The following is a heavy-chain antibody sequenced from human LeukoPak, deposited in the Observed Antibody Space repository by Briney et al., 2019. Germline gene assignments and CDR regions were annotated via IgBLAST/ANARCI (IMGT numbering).Heavy chain of an antibody. CDR2: TYYTGST. CDR1: GGSISSRSDY. CDR3: ARLCCGYDNNWHLPDY. J-gene: IGHJ4*02. V-gene: IGHV4-39*01. Sequence: SETLSLTCTVSGGSISSRSDYWGWIRQPPGKGLEWISRTYYTGSTHYNPSLKSRVTISVDTSKNQFSLKLSSVTAADTAVYYCARLCCGYDNNWHLPDYWGQGTLDTVSS. D-gene: IGHD1-1*01.